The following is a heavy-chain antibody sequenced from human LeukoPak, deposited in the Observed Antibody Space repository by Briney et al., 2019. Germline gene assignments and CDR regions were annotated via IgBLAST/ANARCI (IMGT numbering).Heavy chain of an antibody. Sequence: GGSLRLSCAASGFTFGSYGMHWVRQAPGKGLEWVAVISYDGSNKYYADSVKGRFTISRDNSKNTLYLQMNSLRAEDTAVYYCARGGWDSSGHDAFDIWGQGTMVTVSS. V-gene: IGHV3-30*03. CDR3: ARGGWDSSGHDAFDI. CDR1: GFTFGSYG. CDR2: ISYDGSNK. D-gene: IGHD6-19*01. J-gene: IGHJ3*02.